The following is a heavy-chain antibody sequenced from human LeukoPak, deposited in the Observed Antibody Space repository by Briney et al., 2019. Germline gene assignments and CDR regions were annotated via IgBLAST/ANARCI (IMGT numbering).Heavy chain of an antibody. Sequence: ASVKVSCKASGYTFTGYYMHWVRQAPGQGLEWMGWINPNSGGTNYAQKLQGRVTMTTDTSTSTAYMELRSLRSDDTAVYYCARDGFYDFWSGYYLSKGSFDYWGQGTLVTVSS. CDR2: INPNSGGT. D-gene: IGHD3-3*01. CDR3: ARDGFYDFWSGYYLSKGSFDY. V-gene: IGHV1-2*02. J-gene: IGHJ4*02. CDR1: GYTFTGYY.